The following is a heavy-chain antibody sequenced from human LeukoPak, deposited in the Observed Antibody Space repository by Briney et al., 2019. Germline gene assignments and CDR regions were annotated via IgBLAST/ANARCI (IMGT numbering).Heavy chain of an antibody. V-gene: IGHV1-18*01. Sequence: EASVKVSCKTSGYTFTRYGMSWVGQAPGQRREWMGWISTYNDNTNYAQKFRGRVTMTTDTSTSTVYMELRSLRSDDTAIYYCARQVDTTMALPDYWGQGTLVTVSS. J-gene: IGHJ4*02. CDR1: GYTFTRYG. D-gene: IGHD5-18*01. CDR2: ISTYNDNT. CDR3: ARQVDTTMALPDY.